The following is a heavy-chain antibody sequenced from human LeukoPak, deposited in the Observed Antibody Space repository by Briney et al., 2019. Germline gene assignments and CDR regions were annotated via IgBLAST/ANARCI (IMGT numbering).Heavy chain of an antibody. D-gene: IGHD4-17*01. Sequence: PGGSLRLSCAASGFTFSDYYMSWVRQAPGKGQEWVSYISSSGSTIYYADSVKGRFTISRDNAKNSLYLQMNSLRAEDTAVYYCSSSQHYGYFDYWGQGTLVTVSS. CDR1: GFTFSDYY. CDR2: ISSSGSTI. V-gene: IGHV3-11*01. CDR3: SSSQHYGYFDY. J-gene: IGHJ4*02.